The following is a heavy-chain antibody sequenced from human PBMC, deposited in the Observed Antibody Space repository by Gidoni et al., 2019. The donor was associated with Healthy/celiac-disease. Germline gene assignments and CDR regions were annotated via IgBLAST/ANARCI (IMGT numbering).Heavy chain of an antibody. J-gene: IGHJ6*02. D-gene: IGHD3-22*01. CDR2: IYYSGST. Sequence: QLQLQESGPGLVKPSETRSLTCTCAGGSIRSSSYYWGWIRRPPGKGLEWIGSIYYSGSTYYTPSLKSRVTISVDTSKNQFSLKLSSVTAADTAVYYCARDPGGYPLHYYYGMDVWGQGTTVTVSS. CDR1: GGSIRSSSYY. CDR3: ARDPGGYPLHYYYGMDV. V-gene: IGHV4-39*07.